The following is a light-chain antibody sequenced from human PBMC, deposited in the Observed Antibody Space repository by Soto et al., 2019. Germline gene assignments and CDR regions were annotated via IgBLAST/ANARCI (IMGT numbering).Light chain of an antibody. CDR2: EVS. CDR3: CSYAGSSPFV. CDR1: SSDVGSYNL. Sequence: QSVLTQPASVSGSPGQSITISCTGTSSDVGSYNLVSWYQQHPGKAPKLMIYEVSKRPSGVSNRFSGSKSGNTASLTISGLQAEDEADYYCCSYAGSSPFVFGTGTKDTVL. J-gene: IGLJ1*01. V-gene: IGLV2-23*02.